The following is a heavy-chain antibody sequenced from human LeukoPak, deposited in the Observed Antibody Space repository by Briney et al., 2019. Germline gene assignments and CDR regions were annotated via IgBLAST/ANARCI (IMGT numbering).Heavy chain of an antibody. CDR1: GYTFTSYY. CDR2: INPSGGST. V-gene: IGHV1-46*01. J-gene: IGHJ4*01. CDR3: ARDWRPFSDYYGSGSYYKD. Sequence: ASVNVSCKASGYTFTSYYMHWVRQAPGQGREWMGIINPSGGSTSYAQKFQGRVTMTRDTSTSTVYMELSSLRSEDTAVYYCARDWRPFSDYYGSGSYYKDWGQGTLVTVSS. D-gene: IGHD3-10*01.